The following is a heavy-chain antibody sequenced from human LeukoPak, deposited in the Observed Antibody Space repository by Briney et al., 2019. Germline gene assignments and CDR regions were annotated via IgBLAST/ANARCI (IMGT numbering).Heavy chain of an antibody. J-gene: IGHJ4*02. Sequence: GGSLRLSCAASGFTVSDSYMSWVRQAPGKGLECVSLIYSGGSTYYADSVKGRFIISRDNSKNTLYLQMNSLRAEDTAVYYCARDPLQYYYDSGAYPIDYWGQGALVTVSS. CDR1: GFTVSDSY. V-gene: IGHV3-66*01. D-gene: IGHD3-22*01. CDR3: ARDPLQYYYDSGAYPIDY. CDR2: IYSGGST.